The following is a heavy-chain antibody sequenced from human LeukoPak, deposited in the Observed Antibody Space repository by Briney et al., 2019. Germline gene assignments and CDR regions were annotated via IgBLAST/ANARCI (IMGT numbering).Heavy chain of an antibody. Sequence: GRSLRLSCAASGFTFSSYGMHWVRQAPGKGLEWVAVISYDGSNKYYADSVKGRFTISRDNSKNTLYLQMNSLRAEDTAVYYCARGWAVAGPFDYRGQGTLVTVSS. CDR1: GFTFSSYG. CDR3: ARGWAVAGPFDY. V-gene: IGHV3-30*03. CDR2: ISYDGSNK. D-gene: IGHD6-19*01. J-gene: IGHJ4*02.